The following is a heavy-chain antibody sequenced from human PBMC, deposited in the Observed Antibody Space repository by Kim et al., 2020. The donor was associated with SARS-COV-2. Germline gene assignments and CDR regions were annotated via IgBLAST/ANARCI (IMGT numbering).Heavy chain of an antibody. Sequence: ASVKVSCKASGYTFSKYSINWVRQAPGQGLQWMGLINTDTGDPTYAQDFRGRFVFSLDTSVDMAYLQINSLKTEDTAMYYCTRGPKYYGWGQGTLVTVSS. CDR1: GYTFSKYS. J-gene: IGHJ1*01. V-gene: IGHV7-4-1*04. CDR2: INTDTGDP. CDR3: TRGPKYYG. D-gene: IGHD3-10*01.